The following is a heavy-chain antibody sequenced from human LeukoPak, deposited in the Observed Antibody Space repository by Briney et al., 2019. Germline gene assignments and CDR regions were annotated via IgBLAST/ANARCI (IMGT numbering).Heavy chain of an antibody. CDR3: TTSPGYSSSWYEGEFEY. J-gene: IGHJ4*02. D-gene: IGHD6-13*01. CDR1: GFTFSNAW. CDR2: IKSKTDGGIT. V-gene: IGHV3-15*01. Sequence: GGSLRLSCAASGFTFSNAWMSWVRQAPGRGLEWVGSIKSKTDGGITDYAAPVKGRFTISRDDSKNTLYLQMNSLKPEDTAVYYCTTSPGYSSSWYEGEFEYWGQGTLVTVSS.